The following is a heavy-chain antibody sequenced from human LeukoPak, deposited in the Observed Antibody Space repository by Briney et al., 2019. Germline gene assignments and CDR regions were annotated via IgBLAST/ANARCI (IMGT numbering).Heavy chain of an antibody. CDR3: ARDLSAARPPDWFDP. Sequence: PGGSLRLSCAASGFTFSSYAMHWVRQAPGKGLEWVAVISYDGSNKYYADSVKGRFTISRDNSKNTLYLQMNSLRAEDTAVYYCARDLSAARPPDWFDPWGQGTLVTVS. CDR1: GFTFSSYA. V-gene: IGHV3-30*04. CDR2: ISYDGSNK. J-gene: IGHJ5*02. D-gene: IGHD6-6*01.